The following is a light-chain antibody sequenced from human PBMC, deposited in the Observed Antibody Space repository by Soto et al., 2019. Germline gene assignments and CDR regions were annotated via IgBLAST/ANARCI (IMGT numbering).Light chain of an antibody. CDR1: QSVRSSY. J-gene: IGKJ4*01. CDR2: GAS. V-gene: IGKV3-20*01. CDR3: QQYGSSPLT. Sequence: EIVLTQSPGTLSLSPGERATLSCRASQSVRSSYLAWYQQKPGQAPRLLIYGASSRTTDFADRFGGSGSGTDFTLTISRLEPEDFAVYYCQQYGSSPLTFGGGTKVEIK.